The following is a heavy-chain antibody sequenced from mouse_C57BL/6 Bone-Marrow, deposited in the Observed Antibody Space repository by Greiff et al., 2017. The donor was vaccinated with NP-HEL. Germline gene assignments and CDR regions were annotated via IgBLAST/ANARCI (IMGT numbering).Heavy chain of an antibody. CDR2: IDPANGYT. V-gene: IGHV14-3*01. CDR1: GFNITNTY. CDR3: ASILSCGNYFYAMDY. J-gene: IGHJ4*01. D-gene: IGHD2-1*01. Sequence: VQLQQSVAELVRPGASVKLSCTASGFNITNTYMHWVKQRPEQGLEWIGRIDPANGYTKYAPKFQGKATITADTSSNTAYLQLSSLTSEDTAIYYCASILSCGNYFYAMDYWGQGTSVTVSS.